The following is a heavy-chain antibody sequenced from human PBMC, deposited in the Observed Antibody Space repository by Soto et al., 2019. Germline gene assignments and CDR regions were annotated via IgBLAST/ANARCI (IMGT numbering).Heavy chain of an antibody. CDR2: ITPSGST. Sequence: SETLSLTCGVYGGTFSANYWSWIRHPTGEGLEWIGEITPSGSTNYSPSLKSRATISADISKNEFSLKLTSVTAADTAVYYCARDQIWFGDFHYYGMDVWGQGTTVTVS. J-gene: IGHJ6*02. CDR3: ARDQIWFGDFHYYGMDV. D-gene: IGHD3-10*01. CDR1: GGTFSANY. V-gene: IGHV4-34*01.